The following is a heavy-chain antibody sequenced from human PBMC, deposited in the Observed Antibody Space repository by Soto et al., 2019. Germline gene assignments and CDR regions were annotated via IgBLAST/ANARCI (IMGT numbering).Heavy chain of an antibody. CDR1: GFTFSNYA. D-gene: IGHD2-21*02. Sequence: EVQLLESGGGLVQPGGSLRLSCAVSGFTFSNYAMTWVRQAPGKGLAWVSLMSGSGGRIVYADSVKGRFTISRDNSKNTLYLQMNSLILEDTAVYYCVKDPVSGGSGGAWFDYWGQGNMVTVSA. V-gene: IGHV3-23*01. CDR2: MSGSGGRI. J-gene: IGHJ4*02. CDR3: VKDPVSGGSGGAWFDY.